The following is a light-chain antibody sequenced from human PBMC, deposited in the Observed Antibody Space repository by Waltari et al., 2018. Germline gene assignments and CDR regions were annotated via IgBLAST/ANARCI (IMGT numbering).Light chain of an antibody. Sequence: SYELTQPPSFSVSPGQTARITCSGDALSKLYGFWYQQKPGQAPSLLIYKDIERPSGIPERFSGSNSGTTVTLTISEVQAEDEADYFCQSADSSGTYVFGLGTKVTVL. CDR3: QSADSSGTYV. J-gene: IGLJ1*01. CDR2: KDI. CDR1: ALSKLY. V-gene: IGLV3-25*03.